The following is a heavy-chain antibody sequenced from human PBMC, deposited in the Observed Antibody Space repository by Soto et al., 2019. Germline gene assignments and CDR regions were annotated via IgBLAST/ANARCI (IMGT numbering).Heavy chain of an antibody. J-gene: IGHJ4*02. CDR2: IDYSGNV. CDR1: GGSITSSGSA. Sequence: QLQLQESGPGLVKPSETLSLTCNASGGSITSSGSAWGWIRQSPGKGLEWIGTIDYSGNVYYSPSLKSRITISVDTSKNQISLKLSSVTAADTAVYYCARHIHNQGFEYYFESGGQGTLVTVSS. CDR3: ARHIHNQGFEYYFES. D-gene: IGHD1-1*01. V-gene: IGHV4-39*01.